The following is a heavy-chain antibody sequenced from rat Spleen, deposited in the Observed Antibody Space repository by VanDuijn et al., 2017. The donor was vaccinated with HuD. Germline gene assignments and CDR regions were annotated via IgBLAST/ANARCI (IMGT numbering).Heavy chain of an antibody. CDR1: GFTFSTYW. CDR3: ARRGYSLAYFDY. V-gene: IGHV5-58*01. Sequence: EVQLVESGGGQVQPGRSLKLSCVASGFTFSTYWMYWIRQAPGKGLEWVSSINTDGGSIYYRDSVKGRFTISRDNAKSTLYLQMDSLRSEDTATYYCARRGYSLAYFDYWGQGVMVTVSS. D-gene: IGHD1-1*01. J-gene: IGHJ2*01. CDR2: INTDGGSI.